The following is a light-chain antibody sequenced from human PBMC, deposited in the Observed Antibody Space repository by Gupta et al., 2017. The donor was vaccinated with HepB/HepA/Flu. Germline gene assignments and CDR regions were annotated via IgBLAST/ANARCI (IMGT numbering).Light chain of an antibody. CDR3: YSTESTGHPL. CDR2: EDI. J-gene: IGLJ2*01. Sequence: RAPSVPVFPGQTARITCSGATVPKKYVSWYQQKAGQAPVLAIYEDIKRPSGFPERFSGSSAGTVATLTITGAQLEDEADYYCYSTESTGHPLFGGGTKLTVL. CDR1: TVPKKY. V-gene: IGLV3-10*01.